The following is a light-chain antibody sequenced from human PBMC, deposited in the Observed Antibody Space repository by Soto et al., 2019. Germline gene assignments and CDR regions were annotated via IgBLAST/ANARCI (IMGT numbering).Light chain of an antibody. J-gene: IGKJ4*01. V-gene: IGKV1-5*03. CDR2: QSS. Sequence: DIQMAQSPSTLPANIGDRVSINCRASQTINTLLAWYQQKPVKAPHLLIYQSSTLSTGVPSRFSGSGSGTDFTLTTSGLQPDDFESYYGQQYYNYPLNFGGGTKVEI. CDR1: QTINTL. CDR3: QQYYNYPLN.